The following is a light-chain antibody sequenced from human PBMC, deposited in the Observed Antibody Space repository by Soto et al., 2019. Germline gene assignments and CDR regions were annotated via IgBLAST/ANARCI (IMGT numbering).Light chain of an antibody. CDR1: QSVSFY. J-gene: IGKJ1*01. Sequence: EIVLTQSPATLSLSPGERANLSCRASQSVSFYLGWYQQKPGKAPRLLIYDTSNRATGVPARFSGSGSGTDFNLIISDLWPEDFAVYHCQQRRDWPWTFGQGTKVEIK. CDR2: DTS. V-gene: IGKV3-11*01. CDR3: QQRRDWPWT.